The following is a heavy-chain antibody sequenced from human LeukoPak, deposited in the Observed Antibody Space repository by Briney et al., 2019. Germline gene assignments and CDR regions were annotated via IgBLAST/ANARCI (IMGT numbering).Heavy chain of an antibody. CDR3: ARDTYCGSTSCYLDY. CDR1: GFTLISYW. V-gene: IGHV3-7*01. CDR2: MKPDGSET. J-gene: IGHJ4*02. D-gene: IGHD2-2*01. Sequence: GGSLRPSCAASGFTLISYWVSWVRQAPGKGLEWLSNMKPDGSETYYVDYMKGRFTITRDHSKNLLYLQLNSLRAEDTAVYYCARDTYCGSTSCYLDYWGQRTLVSVCS.